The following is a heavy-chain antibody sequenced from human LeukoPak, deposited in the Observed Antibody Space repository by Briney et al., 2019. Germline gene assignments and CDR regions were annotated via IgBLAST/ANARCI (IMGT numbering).Heavy chain of an antibody. Sequence: GGSLRLSCAASGFTFSSYTMSWVRQLPGKGLEWVSGIRHSGVDSSYADSVKGRFTISRDNSKNMLYLQMNSLRDDDTGVYYCARDRRATPMYFFDFWGQGTPVTVSS. CDR2: IRHSGVDS. V-gene: IGHV3-23*01. CDR3: ARDRRATPMYFFDF. CDR1: GFTFSSYT. D-gene: IGHD2-15*01. J-gene: IGHJ4*02.